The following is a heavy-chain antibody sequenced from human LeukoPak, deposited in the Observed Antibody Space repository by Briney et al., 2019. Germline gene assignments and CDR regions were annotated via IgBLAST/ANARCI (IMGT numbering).Heavy chain of an antibody. J-gene: IGHJ4*02. V-gene: IGHV4-34*01. CDR2: IHPSGST. Sequence: SDTLSLTCAVYGGSFSGYYWNWVRQPPGKGLGWIGEIHPSGSTTYNPSLQSRVTLSVDTSQNQFSLKVSSVTAADTAVYYCARGVDEAKVGYWGQGTLVTVSS. CDR3: ARGVDEAKVGY. CDR1: GGSFSGYY.